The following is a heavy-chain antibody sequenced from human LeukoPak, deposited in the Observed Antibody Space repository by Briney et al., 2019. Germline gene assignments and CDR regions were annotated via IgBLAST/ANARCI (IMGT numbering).Heavy chain of an antibody. CDR3: ARDQKGTIQLWTETSDY. Sequence: SETLSLTCTVSGGSISSSSYYWGWIRQPPGKGLEWIGSIYYSGSTYYNPSLKSRVTISVDTSKNQFSLKLSSVTAADTAVYYCARDQKGTIQLWTETSDYWGQETLVTVPS. V-gene: IGHV4-39*07. CDR1: GGSISSSSYY. D-gene: IGHD5-18*01. J-gene: IGHJ4*02. CDR2: IYYSGST.